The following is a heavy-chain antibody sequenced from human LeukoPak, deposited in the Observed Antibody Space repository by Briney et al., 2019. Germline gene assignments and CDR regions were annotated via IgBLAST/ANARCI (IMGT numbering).Heavy chain of an antibody. J-gene: IGHJ4*02. D-gene: IGHD4-17*01. V-gene: IGHV3-23*01. Sequence: GGSLRPSCAASGFTFRSYAMSWVRRAPGKGLEWVSAISGSGGSTYYADSVKGRFTISRDNSKNTLYLQMNSLRAEDTAVYYCAKTKIFYGDYDYWGQGALVTVSS. CDR3: AKTKIFYGDYDY. CDR1: GFTFRSYA. CDR2: ISGSGGST.